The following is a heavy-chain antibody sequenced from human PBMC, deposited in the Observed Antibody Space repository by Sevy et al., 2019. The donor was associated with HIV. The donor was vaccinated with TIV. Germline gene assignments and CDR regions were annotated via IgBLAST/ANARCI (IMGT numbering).Heavy chain of an antibody. CDR3: AGENAWGRGYS. Sequence: SETLSLTCTVSGGSITSLYWNWIRQPPGKEREWIANIYYNGHINYNPSPKSRVTLSLDTSKNQFSLRLSSVTAADTAMYYCAGENAWGRGYSWGQGTLVTVSS. V-gene: IGHV4-59*08. CDR2: IYYNGHI. D-gene: IGHD1-26*01. CDR1: GGSITSLY. J-gene: IGHJ4*02.